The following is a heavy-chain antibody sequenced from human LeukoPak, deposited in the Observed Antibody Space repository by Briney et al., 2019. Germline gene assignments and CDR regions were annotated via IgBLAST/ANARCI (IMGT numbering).Heavy chain of an antibody. J-gene: IGHJ6*03. Sequence: GESLKISCKASGYSFTTYWIGWVRQMPGKSLEWMGIIYPDDSDTRYSPSFQGQVTISADKSINTAYLQWSSLKASDTAMYYCAKQRDYCSPTGCYSGYMDVWAKGTTVTVSS. V-gene: IGHV5-51*01. CDR2: IYPDDSDT. CDR1: GYSFTTYW. D-gene: IGHD2-2*01. CDR3: AKQRDYCSPTGCYSGYMDV.